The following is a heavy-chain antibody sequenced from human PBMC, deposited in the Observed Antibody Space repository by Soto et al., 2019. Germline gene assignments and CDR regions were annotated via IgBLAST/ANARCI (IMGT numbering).Heavy chain of an antibody. CDR2: ISGSGGST. CDR3: AKYLVKGVCSGGSCYGAFDI. CDR1: GFTFSSYA. V-gene: IGHV3-23*01. D-gene: IGHD2-15*01. Sequence: EVQLLESGGGLVQPGGSLRLSCAASGFTFSSYAMSWVRQAPGKGLEWVSAISGSGGSTYYADSVKGRFTISTDNSKNTLYLQMNRLRAEDTGVYYCAKYLVKGVCSGGSCYGAFDIWGQGTMVTVSS. J-gene: IGHJ3*02.